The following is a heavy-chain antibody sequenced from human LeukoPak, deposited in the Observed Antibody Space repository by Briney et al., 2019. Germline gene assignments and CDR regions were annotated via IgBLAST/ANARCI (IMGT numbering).Heavy chain of an antibody. CDR1: GFTFSSYS. V-gene: IGHV3-21*01. CDR3: ARARMTTVTTAFDY. CDR2: ISSSSSYI. Sequence: GGSLRLSCAASGFTFSSYSMNWVRQAPGKGLEWVSSISSSSSYIYYADSVKGRFTISRDNAKNSPYLQMNSLRAEDTAVYYCARARMTTVTTAFDYWGQGTLVTVSS. J-gene: IGHJ4*02. D-gene: IGHD4-17*01.